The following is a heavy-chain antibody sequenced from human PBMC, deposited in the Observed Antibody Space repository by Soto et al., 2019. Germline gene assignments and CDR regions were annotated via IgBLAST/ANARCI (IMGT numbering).Heavy chain of an antibody. Sequence: GASVKVSCKASGYTCTGYYMHWVRQAPGQGLEWMGWINPNSGGTNYAQKFQGRVTMTRDTSISTAYMELSRLRSDDTAVYYCARDHSSIAARPSNYFDYWGQGTLVTVSS. J-gene: IGHJ4*02. CDR2: INPNSGGT. CDR1: GYTCTGYY. D-gene: IGHD6-6*01. CDR3: ARDHSSIAARPSNYFDY. V-gene: IGHV1-2*02.